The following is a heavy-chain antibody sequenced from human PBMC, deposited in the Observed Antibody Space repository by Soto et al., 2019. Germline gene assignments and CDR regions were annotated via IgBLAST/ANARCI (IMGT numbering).Heavy chain of an antibody. D-gene: IGHD3-22*01. J-gene: IGHJ4*02. CDR2: ISSSGSTI. V-gene: IGHV3-11*01. Sequence: NPGGSLRLSCAASGFTFSDYYMSWIRQAPGKGLEWVSYISSSGSTIYYADSVKGRLTISRDNAKNSLYLQMNSLRAEDTAVYYCARDSDYYDRKDTAIDYWGQGTLVTVSS. CDR1: GFTFSDYY. CDR3: ARDSDYYDRKDTAIDY.